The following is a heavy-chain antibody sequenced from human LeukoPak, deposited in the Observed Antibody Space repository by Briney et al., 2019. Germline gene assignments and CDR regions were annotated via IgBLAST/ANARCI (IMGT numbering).Heavy chain of an antibody. J-gene: IGHJ3*02. CDR3: ARDGAVAGTFDAFDI. CDR2: INPSGGST. V-gene: IGHV1-46*01. CDR1: GYTFTSYY. Sequence: GASVKVSCKASGYTFTSYYMHWVRQAPGQGLEWMGIINPSGGSTSYAQKFQGRVTMTRDTSTSTVYMELSSLRSEDTAVYYCARDGAVAGTFDAFDIWGQGTMVTVSS. D-gene: IGHD6-19*01.